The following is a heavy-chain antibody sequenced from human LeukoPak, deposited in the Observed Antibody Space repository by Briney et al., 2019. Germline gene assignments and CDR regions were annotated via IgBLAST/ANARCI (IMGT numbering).Heavy chain of an antibody. J-gene: IGHJ4*02. D-gene: IGHD2-21*01. CDR2: INTNTGNP. V-gene: IGHV7-4-1*01. CDR3: AREGFQYVVH. CDR1: GYTFTIYA. Sequence: ASVTVSCKASGYTFTIYAMSWLRQAPGQGLEWMGWINTNTGNPTYAQGFTGRFVFSLDTSVSTAYLQIRSLKAEDTAVYYCAREGFQYVVHWGQGTLVTVSS.